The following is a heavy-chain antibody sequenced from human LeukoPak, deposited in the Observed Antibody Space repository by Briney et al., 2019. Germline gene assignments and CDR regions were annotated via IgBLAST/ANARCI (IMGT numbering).Heavy chain of an antibody. D-gene: IGHD4-17*01. CDR2: INPSGGST. CDR3: ARHSTTESDAFDI. J-gene: IGHJ3*02. CDR1: GYTFTSYY. V-gene: IGHV1-46*01. Sequence: ASVKVSCKASGYTFTSYYMHWVRQAPGQGLEWMGIINPSGGSTSYAQKFQGRVTMTRDMSTSTVYMELSSLKASDTAMYYCARHSTTESDAFDIWGQGTMVTVSS.